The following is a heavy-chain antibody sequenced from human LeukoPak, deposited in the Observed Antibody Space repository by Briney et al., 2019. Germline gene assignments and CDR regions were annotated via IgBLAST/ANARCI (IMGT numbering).Heavy chain of an antibody. CDR3: ARSNTVTSNYYYGMDV. CDR1: GFTFRSHV. Sequence: QPGGSLRLSCAASGFTFRSHVMQWVRQAPGKGLEWVTAIWYDGSKKYYADSVKGRFTISRDNSKNTLDLQMSSLRAEDTAEYYCARSNTVTSNYYYGMDVWGQGTTVTVSS. D-gene: IGHD4-11*01. CDR2: IWYDGSKK. V-gene: IGHV3-33*01. J-gene: IGHJ6*02.